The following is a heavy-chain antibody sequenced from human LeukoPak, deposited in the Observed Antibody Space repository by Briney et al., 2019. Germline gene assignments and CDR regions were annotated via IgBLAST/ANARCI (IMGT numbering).Heavy chain of an antibody. D-gene: IGHD3-10*01. CDR3: GRGGVNAGLDS. CDR2: INPSGSDK. Sequence: GGSLRLSCAGSGFTLSNSWMGWVRQAPGKGLEWVANINPSGSDKYYVDSAEGRFTVSKDNAKNSVYLQMNSLRVEDTGIYYWGRGGVNAGLDSGGQGTLVSVSA. CDR1: GFTLSNSW. V-gene: IGHV3-7*01. J-gene: IGHJ5*01.